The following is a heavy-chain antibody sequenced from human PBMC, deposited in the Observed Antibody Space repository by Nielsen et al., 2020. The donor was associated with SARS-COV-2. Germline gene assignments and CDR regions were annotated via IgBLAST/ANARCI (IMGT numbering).Heavy chain of an antibody. CDR2: ISGNSDSA. D-gene: IGHD3-22*01. Sequence: APVKVSCKASGYTFIKYGISWVRQAPGQGLEWMGWISGNSDSAKYVKKFLGRVIMTTDTSTSTAYLEVRSLRSDDTAVYYCASSAPPSGFNWFDPWGQGTLVTVSS. CDR1: GYTFIKYG. J-gene: IGHJ5*02. CDR3: ASSAPPSGFNWFDP. V-gene: IGHV1-18*04.